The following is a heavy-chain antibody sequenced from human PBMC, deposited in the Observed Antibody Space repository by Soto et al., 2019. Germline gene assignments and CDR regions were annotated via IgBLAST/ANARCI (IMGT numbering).Heavy chain of an antibody. D-gene: IGHD2-15*01. Sequence: EVQLVESGGGLVQPGGSLRLSCAASGFTFSSYSMHWVRQAPGKGLEWVSYISSSSYTIYYADSVKGRFTISRDNAKNSLYLQMNSLRDEDPAVYYCARGYCSGGSCPEFDYWGQGTLVTVSS. V-gene: IGHV3-48*02. J-gene: IGHJ4*02. CDR1: GFTFSSYS. CDR3: ARGYCSGGSCPEFDY. CDR2: ISSSSYTI.